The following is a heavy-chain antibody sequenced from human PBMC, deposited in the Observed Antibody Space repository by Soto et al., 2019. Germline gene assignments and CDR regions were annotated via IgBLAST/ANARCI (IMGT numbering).Heavy chain of an antibody. Sequence: QVQLVQSGAEVKKPGSSVKVSCKASGVTLSDYPSNWVRQAPGQGLEWMGGLLPIFGTTIYAQKFQGRLTITADESTNTAYMELSDLRPEHTAIFYCARGYVGYATCNNWILNWLDPWGQGTLVTVSS. D-gene: IGHD3-16*01. CDR2: LLPIFGTT. CDR1: GVTLSDYP. CDR3: ARGYVGYATCNNWILNWLDP. V-gene: IGHV1-69*01. J-gene: IGHJ5*02.